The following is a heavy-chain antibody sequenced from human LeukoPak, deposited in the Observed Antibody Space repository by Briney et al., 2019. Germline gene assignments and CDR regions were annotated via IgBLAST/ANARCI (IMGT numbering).Heavy chain of an antibody. V-gene: IGHV4-34*01. CDR3: ARVATLVRGHNWFDP. Sequence: SETLSLTCAVYGGSFSGYYWSWIRQPPGKGLEWIGEINHSGSTNYNPSLKSRVTISVDTSKNQFSLKLSSVTAADTVVYYCARVATLVRGHNWFDPWGQGTLVTVSS. CDR1: GGSFSGYY. J-gene: IGHJ5*02. CDR2: INHSGST. D-gene: IGHD3-10*01.